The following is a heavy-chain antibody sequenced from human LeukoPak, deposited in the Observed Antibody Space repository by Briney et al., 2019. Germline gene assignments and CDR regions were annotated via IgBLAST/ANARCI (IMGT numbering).Heavy chain of an antibody. CDR3: ARDCSGGSCR. D-gene: IGHD2-15*01. CDR1: GFTFSKAW. CDR2: ISSSSSYI. Sequence: GGSLRLSCAASGFTFSKAWMSWVRQAPGKGLEWVSSISSSSSYIYYADSVKGRFTISRDNAKNSLYLQMNSLRAEDTAVYYCARDCSGGSCRWGQGTLVTVSS. V-gene: IGHV3-21*01. J-gene: IGHJ4*02.